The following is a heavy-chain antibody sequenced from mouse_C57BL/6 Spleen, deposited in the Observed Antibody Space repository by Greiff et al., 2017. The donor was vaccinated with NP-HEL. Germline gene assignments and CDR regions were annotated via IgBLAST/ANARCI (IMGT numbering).Heavy chain of an antibody. CDR1: GFTFSSYG. Sequence: DVMLVESGGDLVKPGGSLKLSCAASGFTFSSYGMSWVRQTPDKRLEWVATISSGGSYTYYPDSVKGRFTISRDNAKNTLYLQMSSLKSEDTAMYYCARPYGSSPLWYFDVWGTGTTVTVSS. CDR3: ARPYGSSPLWYFDV. J-gene: IGHJ1*03. D-gene: IGHD1-1*01. V-gene: IGHV5-6*02. CDR2: ISSGGSYT.